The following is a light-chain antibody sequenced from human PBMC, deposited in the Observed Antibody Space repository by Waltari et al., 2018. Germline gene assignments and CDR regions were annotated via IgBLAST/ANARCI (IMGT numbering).Light chain of an antibody. CDR3: QQYNSYPYT. V-gene: IGKV1-5*03. CDR1: QSISSW. CDR2: KAS. J-gene: IGKJ2*01. Sequence: DIQMTQSPSTLSASVGDRVTITCRASQSISSWLTWYQQKPGKAPKLRIYKASSLESGVPSRFSGSGSGKEFTLTISSLQPDDFATYYCQQYNSYPYTFGQGTKLEIK.